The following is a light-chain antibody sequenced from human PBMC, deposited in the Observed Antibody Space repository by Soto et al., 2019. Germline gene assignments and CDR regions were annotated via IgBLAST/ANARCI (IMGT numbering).Light chain of an antibody. CDR3: RQYYSYPPWT. J-gene: IGKJ1*01. CDR2: AAS. Sequence: AIRMTQSPSSLSASTGDRVTITCRASQSISSYLDWYQQKPGKAPKLLIYAASTLQSGVPSRFIGSGSATDFILISSCLQSEDFATFYCRQYYSYPPWTFGQGTKVEIK. CDR1: QSISSY. V-gene: IGKV1-8*01.